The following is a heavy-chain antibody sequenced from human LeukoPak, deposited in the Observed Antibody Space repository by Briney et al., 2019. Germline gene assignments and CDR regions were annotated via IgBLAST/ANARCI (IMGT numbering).Heavy chain of an antibody. V-gene: IGHV1-69*01. D-gene: IGHD3-3*01. CDR2: IIPIFGTA. J-gene: IGHJ6*03. Sequence: SVKVCCKASGGTFSSYAISWVRQAPGQGLEWMGGIIPIFGTANYAQKFQGRVTITADESTSTAYMELSSLRSEDTAVYYCARHRYFWSGYYYYYYYYMDVWGKGTTVTVSS. CDR3: ARHRYFWSGYYYYYYYYMDV. CDR1: GGTFSSYA.